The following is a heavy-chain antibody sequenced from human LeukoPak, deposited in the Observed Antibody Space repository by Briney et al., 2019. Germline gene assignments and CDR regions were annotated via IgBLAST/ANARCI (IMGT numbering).Heavy chain of an antibody. V-gene: IGHV4-61*02. CDR3: ARGPYSYDSSGAFDI. D-gene: IGHD3-22*01. CDR2: ISSSGST. Sequence: SETLSLTCTVSGDSISSGDYYWSWIRQPAGKGLEWIGRISSSGSTNYNPSLKSRVTIPVDTSKNQFSLKLSSVTAADTAVYFCARGPYSYDSSGAFDIWGQGTMVTVSS. J-gene: IGHJ3*02. CDR1: GDSISSGDYY.